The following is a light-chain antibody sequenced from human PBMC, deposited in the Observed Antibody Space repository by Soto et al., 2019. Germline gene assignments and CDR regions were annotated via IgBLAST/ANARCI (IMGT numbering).Light chain of an antibody. Sequence: ETVMTQSPATLSVSPGERATLSCRASQSVGNNLAWYQQKPGQAPRLLIYGASTRATGIPARFSGSGSGTEFTLTISSLQSEDFAVYFCQQYINWPPNTFGQGTKLEI. CDR2: GAS. J-gene: IGKJ2*01. CDR3: QQYINWPPNT. CDR1: QSVGNN. V-gene: IGKV3-15*01.